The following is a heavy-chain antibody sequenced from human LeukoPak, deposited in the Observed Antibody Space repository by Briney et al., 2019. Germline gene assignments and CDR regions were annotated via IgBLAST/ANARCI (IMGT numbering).Heavy chain of an antibody. D-gene: IGHD3-16*02. CDR3: VRGGSYLSVFDM. J-gene: IGHJ3*02. CDR1: GFTVSSNY. Sequence: GGSLRLSCAASGFTVSSNYMSWVRQAPGKGLEWVSIIYSGGSTFYADSVKGRFTISRDNSKNTLYLQMNSLRAEDTAVYYCVRGGSYLSVFDMWGQGRMVSVSS. V-gene: IGHV3-53*01. CDR2: IYSGGST.